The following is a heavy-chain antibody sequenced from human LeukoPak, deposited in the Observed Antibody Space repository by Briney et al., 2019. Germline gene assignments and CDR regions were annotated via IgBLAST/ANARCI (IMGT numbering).Heavy chain of an antibody. Sequence: PGGSLRLSCAASGFTFRSYWMTWVRQYPGKGLEWVAHIKQDGSETYYADSVKGRFTISRDNAKRSLYLQMNSLRAEDSAVYYCAKDLGTLTSGTYYYYFDYWGQGTLVTVSS. V-gene: IGHV3-7*01. CDR1: GFTFRSYW. CDR3: AKDLGTLTSGTYYYYFDY. CDR2: IKQDGSET. D-gene: IGHD3-10*01. J-gene: IGHJ4*02.